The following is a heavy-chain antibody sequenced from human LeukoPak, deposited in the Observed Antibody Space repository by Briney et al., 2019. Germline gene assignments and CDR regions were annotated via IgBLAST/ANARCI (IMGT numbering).Heavy chain of an antibody. CDR3: ARDRTRYCSSTSCYRSTGLFDY. CDR1: GFTFSSYS. D-gene: IGHD2-2*02. J-gene: IGHJ4*02. V-gene: IGHV3-48*01. Sequence: GGSLRLSCAASGFTFSSYSMNWVRQAPGKGLEWVPYISSSSSTIYYADSVKGRFTISRDNAKNSLYLQMNSLRAEDTAVYYCARDRTRYCSSTSCYRSTGLFDYWGQGTLVTVSS. CDR2: ISSSSSTI.